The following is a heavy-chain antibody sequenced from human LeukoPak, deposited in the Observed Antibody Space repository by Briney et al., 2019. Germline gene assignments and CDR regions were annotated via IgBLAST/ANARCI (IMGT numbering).Heavy chain of an antibody. CDR1: GYTFTSYD. Sequence: ASVKVSCKASGYTFTSYDINWVRQATGQGLEWMGWTNPNSGNTGYAQKFQGRVTMTRNTSISTAYMELSSLRSEDTAVYYCARANNWNRDNAFDIWGQGTMVTVSS. D-gene: IGHD1-1*01. J-gene: IGHJ3*02. CDR2: TNPNSGNT. CDR3: ARANNWNRDNAFDI. V-gene: IGHV1-8*01.